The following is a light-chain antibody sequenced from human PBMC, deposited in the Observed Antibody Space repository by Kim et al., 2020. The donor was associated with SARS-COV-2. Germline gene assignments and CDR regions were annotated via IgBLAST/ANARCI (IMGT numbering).Light chain of an antibody. J-gene: IGLJ3*02. CDR2: GKN. CDR3: NSRDSSGNHWV. V-gene: IGLV3-19*01. CDR1: SLRSYY. Sequence: LGQTVRITCQGDSLRSYYASWYQQKPGQAPVLVIYGKNNRPSGIPDRFSGSSSGNTAALTITGAQAEDEADYYCNSRDSSGNHWVFGGGTQLTVL.